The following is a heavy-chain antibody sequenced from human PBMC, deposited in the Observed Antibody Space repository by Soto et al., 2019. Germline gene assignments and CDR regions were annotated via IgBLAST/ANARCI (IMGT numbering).Heavy chain of an antibody. D-gene: IGHD6-19*01. J-gene: IGHJ4*02. CDR3: ARTNVGSGWDSFDY. Sequence: EVQLVASGGGLVQPGGSLRVSCAASGFTVSSNYMSWDRQAPGKGLEWVSIIYSGGSTYYADSVKGRFTISRDSSKNTLYLQMDSLRAEDTAVYYWARTNVGSGWDSFDYWGQGTLVTVSS. CDR1: GFTVSSNY. V-gene: IGHV3-66*01. CDR2: IYSGGST.